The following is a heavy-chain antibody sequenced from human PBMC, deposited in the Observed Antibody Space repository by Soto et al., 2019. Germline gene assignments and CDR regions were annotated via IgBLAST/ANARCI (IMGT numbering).Heavy chain of an antibody. CDR3: ARRYCSSTSCYNWFDP. V-gene: IGHV1-18*01. D-gene: IGHD2-2*01. Sequence: ASEKVSCKASGYTFTSYGISWVRQAPGQGLEWMGWISAYNGNTNYAQKLQGRVTMTTDTSTSTAYMELRSLRSDDTAVYYCARRYCSSTSCYNWFDPWGQGTLVTVSS. J-gene: IGHJ5*02. CDR2: ISAYNGNT. CDR1: GYTFTSYG.